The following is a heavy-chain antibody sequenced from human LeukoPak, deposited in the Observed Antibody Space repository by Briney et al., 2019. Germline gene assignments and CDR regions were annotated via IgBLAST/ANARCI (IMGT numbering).Heavy chain of an antibody. CDR1: GGTFSSYA. D-gene: IGHD2-2*01. Sequence: ASVKVSCKASGGTFSSYAISWVRQAPGQGLEWMGGIIPIFGTANYAQKFQGRVRITADESTSTAYMELSSLRSEDTAVYYCASFFSGDSTRLGYCSSTSCWGQGTLVTVSS. J-gene: IGHJ4*02. CDR3: ASFFSGDSTRLGYCSSTSC. V-gene: IGHV1-69*01. CDR2: IIPIFGTA.